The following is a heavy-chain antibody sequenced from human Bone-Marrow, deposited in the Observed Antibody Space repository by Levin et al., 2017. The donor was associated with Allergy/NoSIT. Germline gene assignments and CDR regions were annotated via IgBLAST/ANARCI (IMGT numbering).Heavy chain of an antibody. V-gene: IGHV1-2*02. J-gene: IGHJ6*02. CDR1: GYTFTDYY. CDR2: INPNSGGT. CDR3: AREEVIVATTYYYYGMDV. Sequence: GESLKISCKASGYTFTDYYIHWVRQAPGQGLEWMGWINPNSGGTNYAQNFQGRVTMTRDTSISTAYMELTSLISDDAAVYYCAREEVIVATTYYYYGMDVWGQGTTVTVSS. D-gene: IGHD5-12*01.